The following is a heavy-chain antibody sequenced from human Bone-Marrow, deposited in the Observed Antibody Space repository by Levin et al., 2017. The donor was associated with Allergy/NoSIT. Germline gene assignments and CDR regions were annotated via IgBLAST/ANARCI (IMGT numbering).Heavy chain of an antibody. V-gene: IGHV3-7*01. J-gene: IGHJ5*02. Sequence: GGSLRLSCAASGFTFSNSWMSWVRQTPGKGLEWVANIKEDGSGKYYVDSVKGRFTISRDNAKNSLYVQMNSLRAEDTAVYYCARDQFRRATIGARWFDPWGQGTLVIVSS. CDR3: ARDQFRRATIGARWFDP. CDR1: GFTFSNSW. D-gene: IGHD5-24*01. CDR2: IKEDGSGK.